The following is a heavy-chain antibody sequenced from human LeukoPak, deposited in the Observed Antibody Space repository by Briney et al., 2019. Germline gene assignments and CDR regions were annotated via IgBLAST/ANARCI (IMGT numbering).Heavy chain of an antibody. J-gene: IGHJ5*02. Sequence: PSETLSLTCTVSGGSISSSSYYWGWIRQPPGKGLEWIGSIYYSGSTYYNPSLKSRVTISVDTSKNQFSLKLSSVTAADTAVYYCVRQITIFGVVPRFDPWGQGTLVTVSS. D-gene: IGHD3-3*01. CDR3: VRQITIFGVVPRFDP. CDR2: IYYSGST. CDR1: GGSISSSSYY. V-gene: IGHV4-39*01.